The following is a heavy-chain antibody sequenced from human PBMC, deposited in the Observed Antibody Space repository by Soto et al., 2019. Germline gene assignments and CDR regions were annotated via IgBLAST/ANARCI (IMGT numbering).Heavy chain of an antibody. CDR2: IYYSGST. Sequence: SETLSLTCTVSGDSISRYYSSCYRQPPGKGLEWIGYIYYSGSTNYNPCLKSRVTISVDTSKKQFSLKLSSVTAADTAVYYCARSSLLGYCSGGSCYPGYYYYMDVWGKGTTVTVSS. CDR1: GDSISRYY. CDR3: ARSSLLGYCSGGSCYPGYYYYMDV. V-gene: IGHV4-59*08. J-gene: IGHJ6*03. D-gene: IGHD2-15*01.